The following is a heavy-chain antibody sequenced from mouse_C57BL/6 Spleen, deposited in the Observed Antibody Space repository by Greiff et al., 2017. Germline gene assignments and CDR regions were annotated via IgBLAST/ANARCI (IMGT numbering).Heavy chain of an antibody. D-gene: IGHD2-4*01. CDR3: ARKGDYDHYFDY. V-gene: IGHV1-52*01. CDR2: IDPSDSET. CDR1: GYTFTSYW. Sequence: VQLQQPGAELVRPGSSVKLSCKASGYTFTSYWMHWVKQRPIQGLEWIGNIDPSDSETHYNQKFKDKATLTVDKSSRTAYMQLSSLTSEDSAVYYCARKGDYDHYFDYWGQGTTLTVSS. J-gene: IGHJ2*01.